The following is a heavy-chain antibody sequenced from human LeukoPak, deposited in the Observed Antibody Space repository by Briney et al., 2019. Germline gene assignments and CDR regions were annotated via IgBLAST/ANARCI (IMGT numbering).Heavy chain of an antibody. CDR2: IYYSGST. D-gene: IGHD2-15*01. Sequence: SETLSLTCTVSGGSISSYYWSWIRQPPGKGLEWIGYIYYSGSTNYHPSLKSRVTISVDTSKNQFSLKLSSVTAADTAVYYCARVHEYCSGGSCFNWFDPWGQVTLVTVSS. CDR1: GGSISSYY. J-gene: IGHJ5*02. V-gene: IGHV4-59*01. CDR3: ARVHEYCSGGSCFNWFDP.